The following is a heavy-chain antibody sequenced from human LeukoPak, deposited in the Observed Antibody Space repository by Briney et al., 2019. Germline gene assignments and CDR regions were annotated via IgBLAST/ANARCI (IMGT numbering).Heavy chain of an antibody. Sequence: SETLSLTCTXSXXXXXPXXWGWIXQXXXXXLEWTGYIYYSGSTNYNPSLNSRVTISVDTSKNQFSLKLSSVTAADTAVYYCARGPLWWFDPWGQGTLVTVSS. J-gene: IGHJ5*02. CDR3: ARGPLWWFDP. V-gene: IGHV4-59*01. CDR2: IYYSGST. CDR1: XXXXXPXX. D-gene: IGHD2-21*01.